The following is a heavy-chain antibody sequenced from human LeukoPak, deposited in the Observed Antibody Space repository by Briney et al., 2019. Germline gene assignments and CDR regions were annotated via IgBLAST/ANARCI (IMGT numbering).Heavy chain of an antibody. V-gene: IGHV4-4*09. J-gene: IGHJ6*03. CDR1: GGSISSYY. Sequence: SETLSLTCTVSGGSISSYYWSWIRQPPGKGLEWIGYIYTSGSTNYNPSLKSRVTISVDTSKNQFSLKLSSVTAADTAVYYCARGTGNIVVVTANTYYSYYMDVCVKGTTVTVSS. CDR2: IYTSGST. D-gene: IGHD2-21*02. CDR3: ARGTGNIVVVTANTYYSYYMDV.